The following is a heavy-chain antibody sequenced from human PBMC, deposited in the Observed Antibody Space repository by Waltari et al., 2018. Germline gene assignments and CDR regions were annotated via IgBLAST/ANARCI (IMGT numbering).Heavy chain of an antibody. CDR1: GYKFTNYW. J-gene: IGHJ3*02. Sequence: VQLVQSGVEVHKPGESLKISCKASGYKFTNYWIGWVRQKPGKGLEWMGVISPVDSDVRYSPSVRGKVTISVDKSIDTTYLQWRSLEASDSAMYYCVRHAEGGPNTFDIWGQGTEVFVSS. D-gene: IGHD2-15*01. V-gene: IGHV5-51*01. CDR2: ISPVDSDV. CDR3: VRHAEGGPNTFDI.